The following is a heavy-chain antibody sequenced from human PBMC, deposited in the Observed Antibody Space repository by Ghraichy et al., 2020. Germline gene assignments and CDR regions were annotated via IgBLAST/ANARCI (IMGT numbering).Heavy chain of an antibody. V-gene: IGHV3-23*01. CDR1: GF. J-gene: IGHJ6*02. Sequence: GESLNISCAGSGFLSWVRQAPGKGLEWVSSLSGYGASTYHADSVRGRFTVSSDNSKNTLYLQMSSLRAEDTDVYYCAKGDSLLSFGESTDDMDVWGRGTTVTVSS. D-gene: IGHD3-10*01. CDR3: AKGDSLLSFGESTDDMDV. CDR2: LSGYGAST.